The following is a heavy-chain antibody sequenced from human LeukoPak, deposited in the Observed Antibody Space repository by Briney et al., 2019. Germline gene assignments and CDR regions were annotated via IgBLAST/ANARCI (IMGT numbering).Heavy chain of an antibody. CDR2: ISAYNGNT. CDR1: GYTFTSYG. J-gene: IGHJ6*02. D-gene: IGHD6-19*01. V-gene: IGHV1-18*01. Sequence: ASVKVSCKASGYTFTSYGISWVRQAPGQGLEWMGWISAYNGNTNYAQKLQGRVTMTTDTSTSTAYMELRSLRSDDTAVYYCARVAAVSDNIAVAGTPYYYYGMDVWGQGTTVTVSS. CDR3: ARVAAVSDNIAVAGTPYYYYGMDV.